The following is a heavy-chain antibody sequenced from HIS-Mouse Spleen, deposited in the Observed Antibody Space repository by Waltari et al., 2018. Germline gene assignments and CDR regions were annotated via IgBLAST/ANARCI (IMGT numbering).Heavy chain of an antibody. CDR2: INHSGSN. D-gene: IGHD3-10*01. Sequence: QVQLQQWGAGLLKPSETLSLTCAVYGGSVSGYYWSWIRQPPGKGLEWIGEINHSGSNNYNPSLKSRVTISVDTSKNQFSLKLSSVTAADTAVYYCARGDEYYYGSGKDYWGQGTLVTVSS. V-gene: IGHV4-34*01. CDR3: ARGDEYYYGSGKDY. CDR1: GGSVSGYY. J-gene: IGHJ4*02.